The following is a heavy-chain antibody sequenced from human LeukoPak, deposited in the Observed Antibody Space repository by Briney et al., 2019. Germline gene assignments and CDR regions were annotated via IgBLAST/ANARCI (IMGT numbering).Heavy chain of an antibody. CDR3: AIQSSAYNSSPMIY. D-gene: IGHD6-13*01. J-gene: IGHJ4*01. CDR1: GYSFTNYW. CDR2: IYPGGSDT. Sequence: GESLKISCKASGYSFTNYWIGWVRQMPGKGLDWMGIIYPGGSDTRYSPSFQCQVTISADKSITTAYLQWSSLKASDTALYYCAIQSSAYNSSPMIYWGGGTLVTVSS. V-gene: IGHV5-51*01.